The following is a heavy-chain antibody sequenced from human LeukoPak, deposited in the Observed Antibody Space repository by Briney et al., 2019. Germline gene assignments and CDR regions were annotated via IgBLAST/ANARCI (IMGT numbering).Heavy chain of an antibody. CDR3: AKGSQWELRYYFDY. J-gene: IGHJ4*02. CDR2: ISSSSSTI. V-gene: IGHV3-48*01. Sequence: GGSLRLSCAASGFTFSSYSMNWVRQAPGKGLEWVSYISSSSSTIYYADSVKGRFTISRDNAENSLYLQMNSLRAEDTAVYYCAKGSQWELRYYFDYWGQGTLVTVSS. D-gene: IGHD1-26*01. CDR1: GFTFSSYS.